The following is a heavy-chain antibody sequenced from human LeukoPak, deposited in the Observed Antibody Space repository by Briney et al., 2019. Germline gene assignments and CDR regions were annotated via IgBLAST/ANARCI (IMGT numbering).Heavy chain of an antibody. Sequence: SVKVSCKASGGTFSSYAISWVQQAPGQGLEWMGGIIPIFGTANYAQKFQGRVTITADESTSTAYMELSSLRSEDTAVYYCARELPTTASPFDYWGQGTLVTVSS. V-gene: IGHV1-69*13. J-gene: IGHJ4*02. CDR1: GGTFSSYA. D-gene: IGHD4-17*01. CDR2: IIPIFGTA. CDR3: ARELPTTASPFDY.